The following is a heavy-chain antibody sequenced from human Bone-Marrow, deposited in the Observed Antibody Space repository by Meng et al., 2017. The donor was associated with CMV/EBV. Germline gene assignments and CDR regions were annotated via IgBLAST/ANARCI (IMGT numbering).Heavy chain of an antibody. J-gene: IGHJ5*02. D-gene: IGHD6-13*01. CDR2: INHSGTT. Sequence: SETLSLTCTVYGESFNGYYWNWIRQPPGKGLEWIGEINHSGTTNYNPSLKSRVTISVDTSKNQFSLKLSSVTAADTAVYYCARKYVGIAAAESWFDPWGQGTLVTVSS. V-gene: IGHV4-34*01. CDR3: ARKYVGIAAAESWFDP. CDR1: GESFNGYY.